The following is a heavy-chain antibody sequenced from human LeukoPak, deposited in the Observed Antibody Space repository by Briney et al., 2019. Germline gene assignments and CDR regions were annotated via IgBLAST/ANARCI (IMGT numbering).Heavy chain of an antibody. CDR1: GYSFTAHY. Sequence: ASVKVSCKASGYSFTAHYMHWVRQAPGQGLEWMGWINPNSGGTNYAQKFQGRVTMTRDTSISTAYMELSRLRSDDTAVYYCARGSSSSPGAFDIWGQGTMVTVSS. CDR3: ARGSSSSPGAFDI. V-gene: IGHV1-2*02. J-gene: IGHJ3*02. CDR2: INPNSGGT. D-gene: IGHD6-6*01.